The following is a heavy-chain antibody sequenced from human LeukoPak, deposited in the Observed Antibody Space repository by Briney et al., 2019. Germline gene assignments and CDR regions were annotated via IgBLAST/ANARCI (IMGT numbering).Heavy chain of an antibody. Sequence: GGSLRLSCAASGFTVSSNYMSWVRQAPGKGLEWVSVIYSGGSTYYADSVKGRFTISRDNSKNTLYLQMNSLRAEDTAVYYCARVTYYYDSSGYYYVRYFDYWGQGTLVTVSS. CDR3: ARVTYYYDSSGYYYVRYFDY. CDR1: GFTVSSNY. J-gene: IGHJ4*02. CDR2: IYSGGST. D-gene: IGHD3-22*01. V-gene: IGHV3-53*01.